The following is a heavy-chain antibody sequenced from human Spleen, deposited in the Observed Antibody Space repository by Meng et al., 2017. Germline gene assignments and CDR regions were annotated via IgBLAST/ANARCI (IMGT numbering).Heavy chain of an antibody. CDR3: VRSSGWVKTGFDP. J-gene: IGHJ5*02. D-gene: IGHD6-19*01. V-gene: IGHV4-34*01. CDR1: GGSFRNYY. Sequence: QVQLQQWGAGLLRPSETLSLTCAVYGGSFRNYYWNWIRQPPGKGLEWIGSIGHSGFTYYTPSLKSRVTVSIDTSRNQFSLWLTSVTAADTAVYYCVRSSGWVKTGFDPWGQGTLVTVSS. CDR2: IGHSGFT.